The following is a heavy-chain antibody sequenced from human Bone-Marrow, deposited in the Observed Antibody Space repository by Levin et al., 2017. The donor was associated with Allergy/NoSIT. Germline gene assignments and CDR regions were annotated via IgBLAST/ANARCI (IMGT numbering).Heavy chain of an antibody. CDR3: ARLDCYYFDY. V-gene: IGHV4-31*02. CDR2: ISYRGTT. Sequence: SQTLSLTCTVSGGSISSAGYHWTWIRQSPGQGLEWIGYISYRGTTYYNPSLKSRLTMSLDTSEQRFSLNLNSVTAADTAIYYCARLDCYYFDYWGQGTLVTVSS. CDR1: GGSISSAGYH. D-gene: IGHD3-9*01. J-gene: IGHJ4*02.